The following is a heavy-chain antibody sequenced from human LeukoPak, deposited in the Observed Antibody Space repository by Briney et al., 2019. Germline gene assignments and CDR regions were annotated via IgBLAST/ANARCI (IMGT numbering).Heavy chain of an antibody. CDR2: ISGSGGST. V-gene: IGHV3-23*01. J-gene: IGHJ4*02. CDR3: AKDRVYYYDSSGYYRPLGGFDY. Sequence: GGSLRLSCAASGFTFSSYAMSWVRQAPGKGLEWVSAISGSGGSTYYADSVKGRFTISRDNSKNTLYLQRNSLRADDTAVYYCAKDRVYYYDSSGYYRPLGGFDYWGQGTLVTVSS. CDR1: GFTFSSYA. D-gene: IGHD3-22*01.